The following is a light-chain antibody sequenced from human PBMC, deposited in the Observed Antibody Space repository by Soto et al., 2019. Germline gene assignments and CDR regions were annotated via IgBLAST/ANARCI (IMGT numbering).Light chain of an antibody. J-gene: IGKJ1*01. Sequence: EIVLTQSPGTLSLSPGERATLSCRASQSVSSIYLAWYQHKPGQAPRLLIYGASSRATGIPDRFSGSGSGTDFTLTISRLEPEDFAVYYCQPYCSSSWTFGRGTTVEIK. CDR2: GAS. CDR3: QPYCSSSWT. CDR1: QSVSSIY. V-gene: IGKV3-20*01.